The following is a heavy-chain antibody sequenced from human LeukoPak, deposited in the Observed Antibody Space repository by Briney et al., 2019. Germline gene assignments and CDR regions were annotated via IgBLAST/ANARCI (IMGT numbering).Heavy chain of an antibody. V-gene: IGHV3-30-3*01. D-gene: IGHD4-17*01. CDR3: AKVVREDYGDYGEAFDI. Sequence: GGSLRLSCAASGFTFSSYAMHWVRQAPGKGLEWVAVISYDGSNKYYADSVKGRFTISRDNSKNTLYLQMNSLRAEDTAVYYCAKVVREDYGDYGEAFDIWGQGTMVTVSS. CDR1: GFTFSSYA. J-gene: IGHJ3*02. CDR2: ISYDGSNK.